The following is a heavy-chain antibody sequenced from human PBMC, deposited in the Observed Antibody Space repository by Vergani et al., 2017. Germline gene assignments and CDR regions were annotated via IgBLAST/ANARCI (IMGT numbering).Heavy chain of an antibody. D-gene: IGHD2-2*01. CDR1: GFTFSRYW. V-gene: IGHV3-7*04. CDR3: ARGRGYCSSTGSAINLFDP. Sequence: EVQLVESGGGLVQPGGSLRLSCAASGFTFSRYWMSWVRQAPGKGLEWVANIKQDGSEEYYVDSVKGRVTISRDNAKNSLYLQMNSLRAEDTAVYYCARGRGYCSSTGSAINLFDPWGQGTLVTVSS. CDR2: IKQDGSEE. J-gene: IGHJ5*02.